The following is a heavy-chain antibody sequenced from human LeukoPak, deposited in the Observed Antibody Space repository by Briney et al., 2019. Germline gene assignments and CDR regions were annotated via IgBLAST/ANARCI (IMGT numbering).Heavy chain of an antibody. V-gene: IGHV3-48*03. CDR2: ISSSGSTI. J-gene: IGHJ4*02. D-gene: IGHD4-17*01. CDR1: GFTFSSYV. Sequence: PGGSLRLPCAASGFTFSSYVMNWVRQAPGKGLEWVSYISSSGSTIYYVDSVKGRFTISRDNAKNSLYLQMNSLRAEDTAVYYCARVGYGDYYFDYWGQGTLVTVSS. CDR3: ARVGYGDYYFDY.